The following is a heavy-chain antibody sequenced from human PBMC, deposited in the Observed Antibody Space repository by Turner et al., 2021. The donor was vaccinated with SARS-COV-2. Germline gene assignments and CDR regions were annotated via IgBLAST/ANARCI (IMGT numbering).Heavy chain of an antibody. CDR2: ISDDGSSP. J-gene: IGHJ4*02. CDR3: VRSDVNAWYGLLDY. V-gene: IGHV3-74*01. Sequence: EVQLVESGGGLVQPEVSLSLSCAASGFTFSKFFMHWVRQAPGKGLVWVSRISDDGSSPAYADSVKGRFTISRDNAKNTLYLQMNSLTAEDSAVYYCVRSDVNAWYGLLDYWGQGTLVTVSS. CDR1: GFTFSKFF. D-gene: IGHD3-16*01.